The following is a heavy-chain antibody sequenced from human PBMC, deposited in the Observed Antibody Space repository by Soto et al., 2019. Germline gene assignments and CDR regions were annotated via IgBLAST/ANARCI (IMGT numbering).Heavy chain of an antibody. V-gene: IGHV3-23*01. J-gene: IGHJ4*02. CDR1: GFTFSSYA. Sequence: GGSLRLSCASSGFTFSSYAMSLVRQAPGKGLEWVSAISGSGGSTYYADSVKGRFTISRDNSKNTLYLQMNSLRAEDTAVYYCAKGTYYYDSSGYYYVYWGQGTLVTVSS. CDR2: ISGSGGST. D-gene: IGHD3-22*01. CDR3: AKGTYYYDSSGYYYVY.